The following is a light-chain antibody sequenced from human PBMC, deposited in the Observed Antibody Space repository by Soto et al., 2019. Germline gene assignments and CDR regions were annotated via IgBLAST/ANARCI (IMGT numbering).Light chain of an antibody. CDR3: QQSDDSPGT. CDR1: QSISSSY. V-gene: IGKV3-20*01. CDR2: GAS. J-gene: IGKJ1*01. Sequence: IVLTQSPATLSLSPGESATLSCRASQSISSSYLAWYQQKPGQAPRLLIYGASNRATAIPDRFSGSGSGTDFTLTISRLEPEDFAVYYCQQSDDSPGTFGQGTKVDIK.